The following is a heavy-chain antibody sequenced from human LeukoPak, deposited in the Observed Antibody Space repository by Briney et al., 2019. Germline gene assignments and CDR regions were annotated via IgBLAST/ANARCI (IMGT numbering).Heavy chain of an antibody. J-gene: IGHJ4*02. V-gene: IGHV4-39*01. CDR2: IYYSGST. Sequence: SETLSLTCTVSGGSISSSSYCWGWIRQPPGKGLEWIGSIYYSGSTYYNPSLKSRVTISVDTSKNQFSLKLSSVTAADTAVYYCARSLSRSYDSSGYYFDYWGQGTLVTVSS. CDR3: ARSLSRSYDSSGYYFDY. CDR1: GGSISSSSYC. D-gene: IGHD3-22*01.